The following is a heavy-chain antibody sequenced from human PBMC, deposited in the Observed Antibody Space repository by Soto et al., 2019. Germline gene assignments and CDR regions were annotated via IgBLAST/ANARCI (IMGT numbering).Heavy chain of an antibody. Sequence: EVQLVESGGGLVQPGGSLRLSCVASGFTFSSYWMHWVRQVPGKEPVWVSFIDSYGSSTKYADSVRGRFIISGDNAKNTLYLLMNSLRVEDTAVYYCVRGLGNSDHWGQGTLVTVSS. CDR1: GFTFSSYW. CDR3: VRGLGNSDH. J-gene: IGHJ4*02. V-gene: IGHV3-74*03. CDR2: IDSYGSST.